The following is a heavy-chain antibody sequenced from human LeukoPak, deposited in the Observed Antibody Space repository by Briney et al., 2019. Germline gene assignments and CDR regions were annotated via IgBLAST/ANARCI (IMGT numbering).Heavy chain of an antibody. Sequence: SETLSLTCAVYGGSFSGYYWSWIRQPPGKGLEWIGEINHSGSTNYNPSLKSRVTISVDTSKNQFSLKLSSVTAADTAVYYCAGSRSGYYYYYMDVWGKGTTVTVSS. D-gene: IGHD6-13*01. CDR3: AGSRSGYYYYYMDV. J-gene: IGHJ6*03. V-gene: IGHV4-34*01. CDR1: GGSFSGYY. CDR2: INHSGST.